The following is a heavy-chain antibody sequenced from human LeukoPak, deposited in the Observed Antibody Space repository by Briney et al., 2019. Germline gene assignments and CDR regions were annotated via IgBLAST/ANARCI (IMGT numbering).Heavy chain of an antibody. D-gene: IGHD1-26*01. CDR3: AKDPAYSGSYWPY. CDR1: GFTVSSNY. CDR2: IYSGGST. Sequence: GGSLRLSCAASGFTVSSNYMSWVRQAPGKGLEWVSVIYSGGSTYYSDSVKGRFTISRDNSKNTLYLQMNSLRAEDTAVYYCAKDPAYSGSYWPYWGQGTLVTVSS. V-gene: IGHV3-53*01. J-gene: IGHJ4*02.